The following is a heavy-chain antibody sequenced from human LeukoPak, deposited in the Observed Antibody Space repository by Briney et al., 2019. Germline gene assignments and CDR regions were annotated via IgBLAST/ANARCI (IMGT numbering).Heavy chain of an antibody. CDR3: ARKRAYYYDSSGYYDFDY. Sequence: SETLSLTCTVSGYSISSGYYWGWIRQPPGKGLEWIGSIYHSGSTYYNPSLKSRVTISVDTSKNQFSLKLSSVTAADTAVYYCARKRAYYYDSSGYYDFDYWGQGTLVTVSS. V-gene: IGHV4-38-2*02. CDR2: IYHSGST. D-gene: IGHD3-22*01. CDR1: GYSISSGYY. J-gene: IGHJ4*02.